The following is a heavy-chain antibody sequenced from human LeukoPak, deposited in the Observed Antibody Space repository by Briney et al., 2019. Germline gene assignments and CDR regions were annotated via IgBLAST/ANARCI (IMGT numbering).Heavy chain of an antibody. CDR1: GYTFTSYD. V-gene: IGHV1-8*01. CDR2: MNPNSGNT. CDR3: ARVPQGSYVGWAISYYFDY. D-gene: IGHD3-10*01. Sequence: ASVKVSCKASGYTFTSYDINWVRQATGQGLEWMGWMNPNSGNTGYAQKFQGRVTMTRNTSISTAYMELSGLRSEDTAVYYCARVPQGSYVGWAISYYFDYWGQGTLVTVSS. J-gene: IGHJ4*02.